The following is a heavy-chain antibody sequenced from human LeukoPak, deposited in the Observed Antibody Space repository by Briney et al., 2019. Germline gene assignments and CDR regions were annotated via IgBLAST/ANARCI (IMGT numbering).Heavy chain of an antibody. V-gene: IGHV4-34*01. J-gene: IGHJ4*02. CDR1: GGSFSGYY. CDR2: INHSGST. D-gene: IGHD1-7*01. Sequence: TETLSLTCAVYGGSFSGYYWSWIRQPPGKGLEWIGEINHSGSTNYNPSLKSRVTISVDTSKNQFSLKLSSVTAADTAVYYCARVPYNWNYGAYFDYWGQGTLVTVSS. CDR3: ARVPYNWNYGAYFDY.